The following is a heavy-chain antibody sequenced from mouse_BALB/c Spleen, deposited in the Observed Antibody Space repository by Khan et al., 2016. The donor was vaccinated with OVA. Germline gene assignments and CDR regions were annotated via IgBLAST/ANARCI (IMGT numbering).Heavy chain of an antibody. Sequence: EVELVESGGGLVKPGGSLKLSCAASGFAFSSYDMSWVRQTPEKRLEWVAAISSGGSYTYYPDSVKGRFTISRDNARNTLYLQMSSLRSEGTALYYCVRHHGSSYIFYAMDYWGQGTSVTVSS. D-gene: IGHD1-1*01. CDR3: VRHHGSSYIFYAMDY. J-gene: IGHJ4*01. V-gene: IGHV5-9*02. CDR1: GFAFSSYD. CDR2: ISSGGSYT.